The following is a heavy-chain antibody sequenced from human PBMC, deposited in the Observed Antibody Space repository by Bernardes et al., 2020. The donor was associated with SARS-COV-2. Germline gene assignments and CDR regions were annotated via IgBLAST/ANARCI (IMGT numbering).Heavy chain of an antibody. CDR3: ALPPTNYDRYAMDV. J-gene: IGHJ6*02. CDR2: ITPNSGGT. V-gene: IGHV1-2*02. Sequence: ASVKVSCKASGYTFTGYYIHWVRLAPGQGLEWMGWITPNSGGTTYAQKFQGRVTMTRDTSISTAYLELSSLRSDDTAVYYCALPPTNYDRYAMDVWGQGTTVTGSS. D-gene: IGHD3-22*01. CDR1: GYTFTGYY.